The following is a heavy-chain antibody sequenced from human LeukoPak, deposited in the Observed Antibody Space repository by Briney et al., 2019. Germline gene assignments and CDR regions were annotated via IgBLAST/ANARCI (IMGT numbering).Heavy chain of an antibody. V-gene: IGHV1-2*02. D-gene: IGHD3-10*01. Sequence: ASVKVSCKASGYTFTGYYMHWVRQAPGQGLEWMGWINPNSGGTNYAQKFQGRVTMTGDTSISTAYMELSRLRSDDTAVYYCARLDYYGSKGGWFDPWGQGTLVTVSS. CDR2: INPNSGGT. CDR1: GYTFTGYY. CDR3: ARLDYYGSKGGWFDP. J-gene: IGHJ5*02.